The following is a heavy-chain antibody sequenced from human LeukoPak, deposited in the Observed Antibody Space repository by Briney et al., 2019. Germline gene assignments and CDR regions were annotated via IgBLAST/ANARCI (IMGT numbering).Heavy chain of an antibody. CDR2: INADGSST. CDR1: GFTLSSYW. Sequence: GGSLRLSWAASGFTLSSYWMHWVRQAPGKGLVWVSRINADGSSTSYADAVKGRFTISRDNAKNTLYLQMNSLRAEDTAVYYCAKEASYYYDSSGLTWGQGTLVTVSS. D-gene: IGHD3-22*01. V-gene: IGHV3-74*01. J-gene: IGHJ5*02. CDR3: AKEASYYYDSSGLT.